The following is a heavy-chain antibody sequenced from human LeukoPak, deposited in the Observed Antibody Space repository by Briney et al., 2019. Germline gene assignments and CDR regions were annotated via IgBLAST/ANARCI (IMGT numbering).Heavy chain of an antibody. CDR3: TKDPNGDYVGAFDP. J-gene: IGHJ5*02. V-gene: IGHV3-23*01. CDR1: GFTFSNFA. D-gene: IGHD4-17*01. CDR2: ITGNHGAT. Sequence: GGSLRLSCAASGFTFSNFAMTWVRQAPGKGLEWVSSITGNHGATYNINSVRGRFTISRDNSQYTLYLQMNSLRAEDTAVYYCTKDPNGDYVGAFDPWGQGTLVTVSS.